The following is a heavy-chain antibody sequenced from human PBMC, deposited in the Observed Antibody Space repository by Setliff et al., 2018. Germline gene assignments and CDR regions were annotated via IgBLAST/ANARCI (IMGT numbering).Heavy chain of an antibody. Sequence: ASVKVSCKASGYTFTSHYMHWVRQAPGLGLERMGTINPSSGRTGYAQKFQGRVTMTRDTSTSTVYMDMSSLRSEDTAVYYCARDVFPYHYEGAFDIWGQGTMVTVSS. CDR3: ARDVFPYHYEGAFDI. CDR2: INPSSGRT. D-gene: IGHD3-22*01. J-gene: IGHJ3*02. V-gene: IGHV1-46*01. CDR1: GYTFTSHY.